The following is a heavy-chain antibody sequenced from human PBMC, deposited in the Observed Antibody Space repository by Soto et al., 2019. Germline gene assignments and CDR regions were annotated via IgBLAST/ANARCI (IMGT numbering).Heavy chain of an antibody. CDR1: GFTFSSYA. V-gene: IGHV3-23*01. CDR2: ISGSGGST. CDR3: AKDFLFWSDQYGCGFDY. J-gene: IGHJ4*02. Sequence: HPGGSLRLSCAASGFTFSSYAMSWVRQAPGKGLEWVSAISGSGGSTYYADSVKGRFTISRDNSKNTLYLQMNSLRAEDTAVYYCAKDFLFWSDQYGCGFDYWGQGTLVTVSS. D-gene: IGHD3-3*01.